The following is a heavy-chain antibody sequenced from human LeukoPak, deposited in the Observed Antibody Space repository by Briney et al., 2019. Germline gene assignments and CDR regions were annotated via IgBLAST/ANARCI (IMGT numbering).Heavy chain of an antibody. CDR3: ARMAMVRGDPGP. D-gene: IGHD3-10*01. CDR2: INPSGGST. CDR1: GYTFTSYY. J-gene: IGHJ5*02. Sequence: ASVKVSCKASGYTFTSYYMHWVRQAPGQGLEWMGIINPSGGSTSYAQKFQGRATMTRDTSTSTVYMELSSLRSEDTAVYYCARMAMVRGDPGPWGQGTLVTVSS. V-gene: IGHV1-46*01.